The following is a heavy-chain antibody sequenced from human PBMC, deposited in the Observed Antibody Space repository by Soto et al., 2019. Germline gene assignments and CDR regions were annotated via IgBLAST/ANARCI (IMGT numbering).Heavy chain of an antibody. D-gene: IGHD2-2*01. CDR1: GFTFSSYA. Sequence: GSLRLSCAASGFTFSSYAMSWVRQAPGKGLEWVSAISGSGGSTYYADSVKGRFTISRDNSKNTLYLQMNSLRAEDTAVYYCAKAGCSSTSCYAGYYYYGMDVWGQGTTVTVSS. J-gene: IGHJ6*02. CDR3: AKAGCSSTSCYAGYYYYGMDV. CDR2: ISGSGGST. V-gene: IGHV3-23*01.